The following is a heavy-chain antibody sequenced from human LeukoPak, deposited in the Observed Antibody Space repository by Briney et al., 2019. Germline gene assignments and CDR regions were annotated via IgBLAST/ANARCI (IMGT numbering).Heavy chain of an antibody. V-gene: IGHV4-39*07. CDR1: GGSISSYY. CDR2: IYYSGST. CDR3: ARASVVAPGGVDFDY. Sequence: SETLSLTCTVSGGSISSYYWGWIRQPPGKGLEWIGSIYYSGSTYYNPSLKSRVTISVDTSKNQFSLKLSSVTAADTAVYYCARASVVAPGGVDFDYWGQGTLVTVSS. D-gene: IGHD2-21*01. J-gene: IGHJ4*02.